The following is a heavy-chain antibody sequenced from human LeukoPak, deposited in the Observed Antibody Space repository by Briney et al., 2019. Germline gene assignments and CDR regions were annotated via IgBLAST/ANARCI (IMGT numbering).Heavy chain of an antibody. D-gene: IGHD3-22*01. Sequence: PGGSLRLSCAASGFTVSSNYMSWVRQAPGKGLEWVSVIYSGGSTYYADSVKGRFTISRDNSKNTLYLQMNSLRAEDTAVYYCAKRMAYYYDSSGYFFDYWGQGTLVTVSS. CDR2: IYSGGST. CDR1: GFTVSSNY. V-gene: IGHV3-53*01. J-gene: IGHJ4*02. CDR3: AKRMAYYYDSSGYFFDY.